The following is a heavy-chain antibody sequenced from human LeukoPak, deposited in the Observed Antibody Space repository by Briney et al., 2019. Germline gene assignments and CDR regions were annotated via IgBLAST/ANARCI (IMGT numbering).Heavy chain of an antibody. D-gene: IGHD6-6*01. CDR2: INHSGST. Sequence: SETLSLTCAVSGYSISSGYYWGWIRQPPGKGLEWIGEINHSGSTNYNPPLKSRVTISVDTSKNQFSLKLSSVTAADTAVYYCASPARDSSSSFDYWGQGTLVTVSS. J-gene: IGHJ4*02. CDR3: ASPARDSSSSFDY. CDR1: GYSISSGYY. V-gene: IGHV4-38-2*01.